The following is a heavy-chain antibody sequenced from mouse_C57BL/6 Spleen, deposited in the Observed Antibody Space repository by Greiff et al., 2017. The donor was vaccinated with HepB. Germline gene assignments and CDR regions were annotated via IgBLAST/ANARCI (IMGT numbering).Heavy chain of an antibody. CDR1: GYTFTSYW. CDR2: IYPSDSET. Sequence: QVHVKQPGAELVRPGSSVKLSCKASGYTFTSYWMDWVKQRPGQGLEWIGNIYPSDSETHYNQKFKDKATLTVDKSSSTAYMQLSSLTSEDSAVYYCARGGSSGYDYWGQGTTLTVSS. J-gene: IGHJ2*01. CDR3: ARGGSSGYDY. V-gene: IGHV1-61*01. D-gene: IGHD3-2*02.